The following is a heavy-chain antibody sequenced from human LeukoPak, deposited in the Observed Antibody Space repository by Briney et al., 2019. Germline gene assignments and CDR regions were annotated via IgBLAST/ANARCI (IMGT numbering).Heavy chain of an antibody. CDR1: GGSFSGYY. J-gene: IGHJ4*02. D-gene: IGHD5-18*01. CDR3: ARGAAGYSYG. V-gene: IGHV4-34*01. CDR2: INHSGST. Sequence: SETLSLTCAVYGGSFSGYYWSWIRQPPGKGLEWIGEINHSGSTNYNPSLKSRVTISIDTSKNQFSLRLSSVTAADTAVYYCARGAAGYSYGWGQGTLVTVSS.